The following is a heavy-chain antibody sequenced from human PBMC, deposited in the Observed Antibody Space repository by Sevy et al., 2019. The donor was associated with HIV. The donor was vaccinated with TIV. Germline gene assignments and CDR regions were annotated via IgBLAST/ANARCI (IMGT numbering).Heavy chain of an antibody. CDR3: ARSIAVAGTSGYFDY. D-gene: IGHD6-19*01. CDR1: GGSISSYY. J-gene: IGHJ4*02. CDR2: IYYSGST. V-gene: IGHV4-59*01. Sequence: SETLSLTCTVSGGSISSYYWSWIRQPPGQGLEWIGYIYYSGSTNYNPSLKSRVTISVDTSKNQFSLKLSSVTAADTAVYYCARSIAVAGTSGYFDYWGQGTLVTVSS.